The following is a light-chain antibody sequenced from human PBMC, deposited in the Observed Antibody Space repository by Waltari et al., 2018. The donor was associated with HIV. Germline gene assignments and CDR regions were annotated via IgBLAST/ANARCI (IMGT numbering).Light chain of an antibody. CDR3: QQLNSYTLT. V-gene: IGKV1-9*01. J-gene: IGKJ4*01. CDR1: QGISSS. Sequence: DIQLTQSPSFLSASVGDRVTITCRASQGISSSLAWYQQKPGKALKLLIYSASTLQTGVTSRFSGSGSGTEFTLTISSLQPEDFATYYCQQLNSYTLTFGGGTKVEIK. CDR2: SAS.